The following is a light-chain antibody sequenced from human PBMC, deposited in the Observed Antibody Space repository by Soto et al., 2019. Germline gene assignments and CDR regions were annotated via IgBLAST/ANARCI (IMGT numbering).Light chain of an antibody. CDR3: QHYNSYSAE. CDR2: KAS. J-gene: IGKJ1*01. Sequence: DIQMTQSPSTLSGSVGDRVTITCRASQTISSWLAWYQQKPGKAPKILIYKASTLKSGVPSRFSGSGSGTEFTLTISSLQLDDFATYYCQHYNSYSAEFGQGTKVALK. CDR1: QTISSW. V-gene: IGKV1-5*03.